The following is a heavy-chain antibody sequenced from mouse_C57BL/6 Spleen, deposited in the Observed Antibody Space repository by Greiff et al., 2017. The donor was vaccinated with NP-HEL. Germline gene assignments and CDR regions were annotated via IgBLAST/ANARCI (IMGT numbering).Heavy chain of an antibody. Sequence: VQLQQSGPVLVKPGASVKMSCKASGYTFTDYYMNWVKQSHGKSLEWIGVINPYNGGTSYNQKFKGKATLTVDKSSSTAYMELNSLTSEDSAVYYCARDYDGYYDYLDYWGQGTTLTVSS. CDR2: INPYNGGT. CDR1: GYTFTDYY. J-gene: IGHJ2*01. V-gene: IGHV1-19*01. CDR3: ARDYDGYYDYLDY. D-gene: IGHD2-3*01.